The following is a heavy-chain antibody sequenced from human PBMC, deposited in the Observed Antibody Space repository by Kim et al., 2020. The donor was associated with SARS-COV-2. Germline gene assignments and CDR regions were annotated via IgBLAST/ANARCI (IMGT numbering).Heavy chain of an antibody. V-gene: IGHV3-9*01. J-gene: IGHJ4*03. D-gene: IGHD2-2*01. Sequence: YADSVKGRFTIYRDTAKNTLYLQMNSLRVEDTAVYYCVTSTVVPAAILWGQGTMVTVSS. CDR3: VTSTVVPAAIL.